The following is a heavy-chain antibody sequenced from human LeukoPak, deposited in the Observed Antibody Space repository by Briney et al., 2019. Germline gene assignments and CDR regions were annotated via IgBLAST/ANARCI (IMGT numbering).Heavy chain of an antibody. D-gene: IGHD3-22*01. Sequence: GASVKVSCKASGGTFSSYAISWVRQAPGQGLEWMGGIIPIFGTANYAQKFQGRVTITADESTSTAYMELSSLRSEDTAVYYCARDYNDSSGYYPRYNGMDVWGQGTTVTVSS. CDR2: IIPIFGTA. J-gene: IGHJ6*02. CDR1: GGTFSSYA. CDR3: ARDYNDSSGYYPRYNGMDV. V-gene: IGHV1-69*13.